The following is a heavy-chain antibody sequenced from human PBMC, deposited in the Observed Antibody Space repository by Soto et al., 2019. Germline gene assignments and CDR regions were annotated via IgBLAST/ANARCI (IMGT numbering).Heavy chain of an antibody. J-gene: IGHJ5*02. Sequence: EGQLVESGVGLVKPGGSLRLSCAASGFAFQTYTMEWLRQPPGKGLEWVSSITISGNYIYYADSVKGRFTISRDNGRNSVYLQMNSLRAEDTAVYYCAKVGVLRTNFRGFDLWGQGTLVTVSS. V-gene: IGHV3-21*01. CDR2: ITISGNYI. CDR3: AKVGVLRTNFRGFDL. D-gene: IGHD2-8*01. CDR1: GFAFQTYT.